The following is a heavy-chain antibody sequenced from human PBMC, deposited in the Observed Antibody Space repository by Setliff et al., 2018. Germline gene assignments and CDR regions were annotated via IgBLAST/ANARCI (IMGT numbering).Heavy chain of an antibody. CDR2: INHSGST. Sequence: SETLSLTCSVYGGSLTTYYWGWIRQPPGKGLEWIGEINHSGSTNCNPSLKSRVTISVDTSKNQLSLRLSSVTAADTAVYYCARRNGEKLDPWGQGTLVTVSS. V-gene: IGHV4-34*01. J-gene: IGHJ5*02. CDR1: GGSLTTYY. CDR3: ARRNGEKLDP.